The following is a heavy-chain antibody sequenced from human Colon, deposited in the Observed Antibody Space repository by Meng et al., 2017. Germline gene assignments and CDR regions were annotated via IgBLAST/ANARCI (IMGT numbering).Heavy chain of an antibody. CDR2: INSDETNT. CDR1: DFTFSNYW. J-gene: IGHJ4*02. CDR3: ARGPDILTGSFSSYFDY. Sequence: GESLKISCAVSDFTFSNYWMHWVRQAPGKGLVWVAGINSDETNTNYADSVKGRFTISRDNAKNTLYLQMNSLRVEDAAVYYCARGPDILTGSFSSYFDYWGQGTLVTAPQ. V-gene: IGHV3-74*01. D-gene: IGHD3-9*01.